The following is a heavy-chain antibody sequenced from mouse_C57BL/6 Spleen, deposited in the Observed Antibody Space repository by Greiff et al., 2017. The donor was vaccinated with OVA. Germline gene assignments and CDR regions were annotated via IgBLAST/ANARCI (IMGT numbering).Heavy chain of an antibody. J-gene: IGHJ4*01. CDR3: TRDGGYAMDY. CDR2: IDPETSGT. V-gene: IGHV1-15*01. CDR1: GYTFTDYE. Sequence: QVQLQQSGAELVRPGASVTLSCKASGYTFTDYEMHWVKQTPVHGLEWIGAIDPETSGTAYNQKFKGKAILTADKSSSTAYMELRSLTSEDSAVYYCTRDGGYAMDYWGQGTSVTVSS.